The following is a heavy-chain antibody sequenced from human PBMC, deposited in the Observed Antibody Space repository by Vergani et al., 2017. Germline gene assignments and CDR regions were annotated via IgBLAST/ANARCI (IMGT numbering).Heavy chain of an antibody. J-gene: IGHJ4*02. Sequence: QVQLVQSGAEVKKPGASVKVSCKASGGTFSSYAISWVRQAPGQGLEWMGRIIPILGIANYAQKFQGRVTITADKSTSTAYMELSSLRSEDTAVYYCAKSGSYVVSYYFDYWGQGTLVTVSS. CDR2: IIPILGIA. V-gene: IGHV1-69*04. D-gene: IGHD1-26*01. CDR1: GGTFSSYA. CDR3: AKSGSYVVSYYFDY.